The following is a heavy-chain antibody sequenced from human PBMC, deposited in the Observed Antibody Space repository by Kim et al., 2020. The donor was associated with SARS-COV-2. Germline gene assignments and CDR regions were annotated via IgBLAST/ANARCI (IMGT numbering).Heavy chain of an antibody. J-gene: IGHJ4*02. CDR3: TRRLAATKGFDY. D-gene: IGHD6-13*01. CDR2: T. V-gene: IGHV3-23*01. Sequence: TYFADSVRGRFDISRDNRMNTLFLQKNSLRAEDTALYYCTRRLAATKGFDYWCKGVLVAVSS.